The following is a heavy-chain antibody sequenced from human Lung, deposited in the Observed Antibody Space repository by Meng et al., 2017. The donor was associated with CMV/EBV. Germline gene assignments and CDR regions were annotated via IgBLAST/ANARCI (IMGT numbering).Heavy chain of an antibody. CDR3: ARHWDASWFGF. D-gene: IGHD1-26*01. CDR2: IHCGDSRT. J-gene: IGHJ4*02. Sequence: GGSLRLSCRASGYNFGAHWIGWVRQMPGEDLQWMGMIHCGDSRTIYSPLFQGRVTISVDKYISTAYLQLTSLQTSDSAMYYCARHWDASWFGFWGQGTPVTSPQ. CDR1: GYNFGAHW. V-gene: IGHV5-51*01.